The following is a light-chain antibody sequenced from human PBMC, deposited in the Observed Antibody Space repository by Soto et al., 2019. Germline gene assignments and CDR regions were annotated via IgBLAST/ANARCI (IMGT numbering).Light chain of an antibody. J-gene: IGKJ2*01. V-gene: IGKV3-20*01. CDR1: QSVSSSY. CDR2: GAS. CDR3: QQYGSSSYT. Sequence: EIVLTQSPGTLSLSPGERATLSCRASQSVSSSYLAWYQQKPGQAPRHLIYGASSRATGIPDRLSGSGSGTDFTITISRLEPEDFAVYYCQQYGSSSYTFGQGTTLEIK.